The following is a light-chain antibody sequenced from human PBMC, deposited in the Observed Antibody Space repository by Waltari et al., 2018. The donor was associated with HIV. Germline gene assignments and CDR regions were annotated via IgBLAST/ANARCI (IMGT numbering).Light chain of an antibody. CDR2: EVS. CDR1: SSDIGGYTY. V-gene: IGLV2-8*01. CDR3: SSYGGSANLL. J-gene: IGLJ2*01. Sequence: QSALTQPPSASGSPGQSVTISCTGTSSDIGGYTYVSWYQQYPGKAPKLMIYEVSKRPSGAPVRFSGSKSANTASLTVSGLQAEDEADYYCSSYGGSANLLFGGGTKLTVL.